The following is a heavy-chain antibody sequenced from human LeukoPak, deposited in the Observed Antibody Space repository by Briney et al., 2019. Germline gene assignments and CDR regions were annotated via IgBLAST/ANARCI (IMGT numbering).Heavy chain of an antibody. CDR3: AREAYCSSTSCYFSSGNYYFDY. D-gene: IGHD2-2*01. Sequence: GGSLRLSCAASGFTFSSYSMNWVRQAPGKGLEWVSSISSSSSYIYYADSVKGRFTISRDNAKNSLYLQMNSLRAEDTALYYCAREAYCSSTSCYFSSGNYYFDYWGQGTLVTVSS. V-gene: IGHV3-21*04. J-gene: IGHJ4*02. CDR1: GFTFSSYS. CDR2: ISSSSSYI.